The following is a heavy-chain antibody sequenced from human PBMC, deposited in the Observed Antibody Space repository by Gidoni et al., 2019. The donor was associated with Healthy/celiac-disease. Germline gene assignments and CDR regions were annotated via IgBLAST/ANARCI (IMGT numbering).Heavy chain of an antibody. CDR1: GFTVSSYA. J-gene: IGHJ4*02. CDR2: ISGSGGST. Sequence: EVQLLESGGGLVQPGGSLRLSCAASGFTVSSYAMSWVRKAPGKGLGWVIAISGSGGSTYYEDSVKGRFTISRDNCKNTVYLQMNSLRAEDTAVYYCAKDDGSGSPFDYWGQGTLVTVSS. D-gene: IGHD3-10*01. V-gene: IGHV3-23*01. CDR3: AKDDGSGSPFDY.